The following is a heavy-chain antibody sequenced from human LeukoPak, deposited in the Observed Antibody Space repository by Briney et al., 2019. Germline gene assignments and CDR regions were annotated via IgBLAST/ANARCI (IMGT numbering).Heavy chain of an antibody. V-gene: IGHV4-39*07. J-gene: IGHJ6*03. CDR1: GVSISSSNSY. CDR2: IYYSGNT. D-gene: IGHD6-13*01. CDR3: ARDLLAAGPLYYYYYMDV. Sequence: SETLSLTCTVSGVSISSSNSYWGWIRQPPGKGLEWIGSIYYSGNTYYNASLKSQVSISIDTSKNQFSLKLSSVTAADTAVYYCARDLLAAGPLYYYYYMDVWGKGTTVTVSS.